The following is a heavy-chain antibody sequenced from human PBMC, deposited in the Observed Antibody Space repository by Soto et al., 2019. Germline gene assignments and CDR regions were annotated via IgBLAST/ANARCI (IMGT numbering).Heavy chain of an antibody. CDR3: ARDESGYCSGGSCYRATQGIDY. V-gene: IGHV3-7*01. Sequence: GGSLRLSCAASGFTFSSYWMSWVRQAPGKGLEWVANIKQDGSEKYYVDSVKGRFTISRDNAKNSLYLQMNSLRAEDTAVYYCARDESGYCSGGSCYRATQGIDYWGQGTLVTVSS. J-gene: IGHJ4*02. CDR1: GFTFSSYW. D-gene: IGHD2-15*01. CDR2: IKQDGSEK.